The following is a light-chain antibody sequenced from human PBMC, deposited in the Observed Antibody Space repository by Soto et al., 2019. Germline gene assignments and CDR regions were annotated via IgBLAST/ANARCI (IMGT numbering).Light chain of an antibody. Sequence: DIQMTQSPSTLSAYVGDRVIITCRASQSISDSLAWFQQKPGKAPKLLIDKASILETGVPSRFSGSGSGTEFNLSISSLQPDDFATYFCQHYDSYSYNFGQGTKLEIK. J-gene: IGKJ2*01. CDR3: QHYDSYSYN. CDR2: KAS. CDR1: QSISDS. V-gene: IGKV1-5*03.